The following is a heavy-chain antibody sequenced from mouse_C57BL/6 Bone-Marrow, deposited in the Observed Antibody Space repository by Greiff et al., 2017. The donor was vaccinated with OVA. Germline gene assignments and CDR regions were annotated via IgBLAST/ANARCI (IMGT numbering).Heavy chain of an antibody. CDR2: IYPRDGST. Sequence: QVQLQQSDAELVKPGASVKISCKVSGYTFTDHTIHWMKQRPEQGLEWIGYIYPRDGSTKYNEKFKGKATLTADKSSSTAYMQLNSLTSEDSAVYFCARPPNYYGSSYDAMDYWGQGTSVTVSS. D-gene: IGHD1-1*01. V-gene: IGHV1-78*01. J-gene: IGHJ4*01. CDR3: ARPPNYYGSSYDAMDY. CDR1: GYTFTDHT.